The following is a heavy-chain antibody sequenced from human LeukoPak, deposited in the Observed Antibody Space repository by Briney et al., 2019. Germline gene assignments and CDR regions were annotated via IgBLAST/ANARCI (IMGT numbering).Heavy chain of an antibody. CDR1: GGTFSSYA. D-gene: IGHD5-24*01. J-gene: IGHJ3*02. Sequence: ASVKVSCKASGGTFSSYAISWVRQAPGQGLEWMGGIIPIFGTANYAQKFQGRVTITADKSTSTAYMELSSLRSEDTAVYYCARKMAYRPMTAFDIWGQGTMVTVSS. CDR2: IIPIFGTA. V-gene: IGHV1-69*06. CDR3: ARKMAYRPMTAFDI.